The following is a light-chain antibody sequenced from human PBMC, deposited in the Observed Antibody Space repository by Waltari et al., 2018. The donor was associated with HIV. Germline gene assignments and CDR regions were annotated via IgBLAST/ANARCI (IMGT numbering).Light chain of an antibody. Sequence: ILLTQSPSFLSASLGDRVTISCRASQGIRNYLAWYQQRPGRAPKLLIYAASTLQSGVPSRFSGSGSATDFTLTISSLQPEDLAIYYCLQDYNSPPTFGQGTKLEIK. V-gene: IGKV1-6*01. CDR1: QGIRNY. J-gene: IGKJ2*01. CDR3: LQDYNSPPT. CDR2: AAS.